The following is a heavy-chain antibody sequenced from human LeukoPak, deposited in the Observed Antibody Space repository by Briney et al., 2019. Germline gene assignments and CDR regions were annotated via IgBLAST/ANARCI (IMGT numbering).Heavy chain of an antibody. V-gene: IGHV4-39*01. CDR2: IYYSGST. D-gene: IGHD1-1*01. CDR1: GDSIRSSNYY. J-gene: IGHJ6*03. CDR3: ASFSAPGYYYYMDV. Sequence: SETLSLTCTVSGDSIRSSNYYWGWIRQPPGKGLEWIGNIYYSGSTYYSASLKSRVTISVDTSKNQFSLKLSSVTAADTAVYYCASFSAPGYYYYMDVWGKGTTVTISS.